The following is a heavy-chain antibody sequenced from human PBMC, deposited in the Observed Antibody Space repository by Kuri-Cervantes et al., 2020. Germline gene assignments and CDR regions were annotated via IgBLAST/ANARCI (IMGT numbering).Heavy chain of an antibody. Sequence: GESLKISCAASGFTLSNYGMRWVRQAPGKGLEWVGRIKSTPDGGTIDYIAPVKGRFTISRDDSGDTLYLQMNSLKTEDTAVYYCTTGSRKGSVSVGGTAPTFDLWGPGTLVTVSS. V-gene: IGHV3-15*01. CDR1: GFTLSNYG. J-gene: IGHJ4*02. CDR2: IKSTPDGGTI. D-gene: IGHD6-19*01. CDR3: TTGSRKGSVSVGGTAPTFDL.